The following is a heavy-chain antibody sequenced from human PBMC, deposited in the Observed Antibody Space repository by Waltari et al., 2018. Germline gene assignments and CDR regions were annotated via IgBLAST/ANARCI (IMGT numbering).Heavy chain of an antibody. J-gene: IGHJ4*02. D-gene: IGHD2-15*01. CDR3: ATFRPGYCSGGSCYQGHY. CDR2: IIPIFGTA. Sequence: QVQLVQSGAEVKKPGSSVKVSCKASGGTFSSYAISWVRQAPGQGLEWMGGIIPIFGTANYAQKFQGRVTITADESTSTAYMELSSLRSEDTAVYYCATFRPGYCSGGSCYQGHYWGQGTLVTVSS. CDR1: GGTFSSYA. V-gene: IGHV1-69*01.